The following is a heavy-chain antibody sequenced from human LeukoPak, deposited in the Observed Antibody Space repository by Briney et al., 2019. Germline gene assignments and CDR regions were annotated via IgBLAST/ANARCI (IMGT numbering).Heavy chain of an antibody. CDR3: AKDLVGSSTSFPRYYMDV. Sequence: GGSLRLSCAASGFTFSDYYMSWIRQAPGKGLEWVSTIKGIGPTTYYADSVKGRFTISRDNSKNTLYLQMNSLRAEDTAVCYCAKDLVGSSTSFPRYYMDVWGKGTTVTISS. V-gene: IGHV3-11*04. D-gene: IGHD2-2*01. CDR2: IKGIGPTT. J-gene: IGHJ6*03. CDR1: GFTFSDYY.